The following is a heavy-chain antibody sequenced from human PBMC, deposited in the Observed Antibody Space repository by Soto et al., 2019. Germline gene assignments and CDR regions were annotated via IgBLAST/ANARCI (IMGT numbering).Heavy chain of an antibody. Sequence: GSISSSSYYWGWIRQPPGKGLEWIGSIYYSGSTYYNPSLKSQVTLSVDTSKNQFSLKLSSVPAAVTAVYYCVRVLLDWFRGRVNYYYYGMDVWGQGTTVTVSS. J-gene: IGHJ6*02. CDR1: GSISSSSYY. CDR3: VRVLLDWFRGRVNYYYYGMDV. V-gene: IGHV4-39*01. D-gene: IGHD3-10*01. CDR2: IYYSGST.